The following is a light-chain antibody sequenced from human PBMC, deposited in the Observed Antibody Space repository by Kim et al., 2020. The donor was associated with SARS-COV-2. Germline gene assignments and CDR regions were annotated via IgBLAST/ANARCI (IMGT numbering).Light chain of an antibody. Sequence: SPGERATRSCRASQSVNIYLAWYQQKPGQAPRLLIYDASNSATGIPARFSGSGSGTDFTLTISSLEPEDFAVYYCQQRDNWPLTFGPGTKVDIK. CDR2: DAS. V-gene: IGKV3-11*01. J-gene: IGKJ3*01. CDR3: QQRDNWPLT. CDR1: QSVNIY.